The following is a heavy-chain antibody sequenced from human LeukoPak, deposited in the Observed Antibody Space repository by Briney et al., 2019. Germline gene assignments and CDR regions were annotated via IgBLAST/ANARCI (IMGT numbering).Heavy chain of an antibody. CDR3: AKDKIRSSDYYYYYMDV. CDR1: GFTFDDYA. J-gene: IGHJ6*03. D-gene: IGHD6-25*01. Sequence: PGGSLRLSCAASGFTFDDYAMHWVRQAPGKGLEWVSGISWNSGSIGYADSVKGRFTISRDNAKNSLYLQMNSLRAEDTALYYCAKDKIRSSDYYYYYMDVWGKGTTVTVSS. V-gene: IGHV3-9*01. CDR2: ISWNSGSI.